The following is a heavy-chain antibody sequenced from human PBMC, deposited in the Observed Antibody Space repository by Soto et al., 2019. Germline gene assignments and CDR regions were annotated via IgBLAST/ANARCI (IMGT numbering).Heavy chain of an antibody. CDR1: GFTFSSYA. V-gene: IGHV3-30-3*01. J-gene: IGHJ6*02. Sequence: QVQLVESGGGVVQPGRSLRLSCAASGFTFSSYAMNWVRQAPGKGLEWVAVISYDGSNKYYADSVKSRFTISRDNSKNTLYLQMNSLRDEDTAVYYCASTMDVWGQGTTVTVSS. CDR3: ASTMDV. CDR2: ISYDGSNK.